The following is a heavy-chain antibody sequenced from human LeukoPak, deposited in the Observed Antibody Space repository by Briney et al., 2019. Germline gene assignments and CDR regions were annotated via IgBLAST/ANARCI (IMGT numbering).Heavy chain of an antibody. CDR1: GFTFSSYS. J-gene: IGHJ4*02. CDR2: MYVSGNT. V-gene: IGHV4-4*07. D-gene: IGHD4-11*01. CDR3: ARERSTTINTYYFDS. Sequence: GSLRLSCAASGFTFSSYSMNWIRQPAGKGLEWIGRMYVSGNTNYNPSLKSRVTMSLDTSTNQFSLQLSSVTAADTAVYYCARERSTTINTYYFDSWGQGTLVTVSS.